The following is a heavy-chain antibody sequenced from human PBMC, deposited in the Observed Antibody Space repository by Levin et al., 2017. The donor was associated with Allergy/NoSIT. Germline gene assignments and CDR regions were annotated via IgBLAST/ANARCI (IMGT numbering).Heavy chain of an antibody. CDR2: ISWSNDII. V-gene: IGHV3-9*01. D-gene: IGHD5-12*01. Sequence: SCAASGFSFDDYAMYWVRQVPGRGLEWVSGISWSNDIIGYADSVKGRFIISRDNANNSLYLQMNSLRTEDTAFYYCAKGRSGYDSLNFDYWGQGTLVTVSS. CDR1: GFSFDDYA. J-gene: IGHJ4*02. CDR3: AKGRSGYDSLNFDY.